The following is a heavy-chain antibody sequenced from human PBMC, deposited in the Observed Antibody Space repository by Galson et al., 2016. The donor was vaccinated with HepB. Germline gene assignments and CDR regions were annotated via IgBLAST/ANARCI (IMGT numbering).Heavy chain of an antibody. Sequence: SLRLSCAASGFTFNTYAMSWVRQAPGKGLEWVSSISGAGGSTYYADSVKGRFTISRDNSRNTLYLQMHSLRAEDTAIYYCAKGNTVTTRLFDYWGQGTLGTVSS. CDR1: GFTFNTYA. V-gene: IGHV3-23*01. J-gene: IGHJ4*02. CDR3: AKGNTVTTRLFDY. CDR2: ISGAGGST. D-gene: IGHD4-17*01.